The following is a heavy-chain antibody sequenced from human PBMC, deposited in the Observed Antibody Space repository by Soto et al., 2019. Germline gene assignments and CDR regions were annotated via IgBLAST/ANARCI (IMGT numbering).Heavy chain of an antibody. V-gene: IGHV4-39*01. D-gene: IGHD3-3*01. CDR3: ARPGAAFWSGSLNVDY. CDR1: GGSISSSSYY. Sequence: SETLSLTCTVSGGSISSSSYYWGWIRQPPGKGLEWIGSIYYSGSTYYNPSLKSRVTISVDTSKNQFSLKLSSVTAADTAVYYCARPGAAFWSGSLNVDYWGQGTLVTVSS. J-gene: IGHJ4*02. CDR2: IYYSGST.